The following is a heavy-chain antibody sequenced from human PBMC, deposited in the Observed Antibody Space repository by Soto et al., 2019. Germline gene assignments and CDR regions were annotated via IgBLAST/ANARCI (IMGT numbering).Heavy chain of an antibody. CDR2: IYHSGST. CDR1: GGSISSSNW. V-gene: IGHV4-4*02. Sequence: SEALSLTFAVSGGSISSSNWCSWVRQPPGKGLEWIGEIYHSGSTNYNPSLKSRVTISVDKSKNQFSLKLSSVTAADTAVYYCARAGAVTTGYYFDYWGQGTLVT. J-gene: IGHJ4*02. CDR3: ARAGAVTTGYYFDY. D-gene: IGHD4-4*01.